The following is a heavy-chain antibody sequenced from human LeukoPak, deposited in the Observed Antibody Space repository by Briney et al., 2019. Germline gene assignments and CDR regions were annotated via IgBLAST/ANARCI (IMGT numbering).Heavy chain of an antibody. Sequence: WASVKVSCKVSGDTLTELSMHWVRQAPGKGLEWMGTFDPEEDEIIYAQKFQGRLTMTEDTSTDTAYMDLRSLTSDDTAMYYCAAAGAGLQVFWGQGTLVTVSS. V-gene: IGHV1-24*01. D-gene: IGHD4-11*01. CDR2: FDPEEDEI. CDR3: AAAGAGLQVF. CDR1: GDTLTELS. J-gene: IGHJ4*02.